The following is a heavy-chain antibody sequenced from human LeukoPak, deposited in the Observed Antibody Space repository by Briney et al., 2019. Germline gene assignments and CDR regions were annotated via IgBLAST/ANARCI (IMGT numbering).Heavy chain of an antibody. CDR3: VKYHEAGGSPFDR. D-gene: IGHD6-19*01. J-gene: IGHJ4*02. Sequence: GGSLRLSCSASGFILRSHAMHWVRQAPGKGLEYVSRISDNGGSTYYADSVKGRFTISRDNSKNTLYLQMSSLRAVDTAVYYCVKYHEAGGSPFDRWGQGTLVTVSS. V-gene: IGHV3-64D*06. CDR1: GFILRSHA. CDR2: ISDNGGST.